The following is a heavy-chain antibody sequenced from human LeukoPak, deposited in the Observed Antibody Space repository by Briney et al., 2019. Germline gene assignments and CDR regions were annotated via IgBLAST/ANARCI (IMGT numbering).Heavy chain of an antibody. CDR2: IKQVGSEK. J-gene: IGHJ6*03. CDR3: ARATTNVYYYYYYYMDV. CDR1: GFTFSSYW. V-gene: IGHV3-7*01. Sequence: GGSLRLSCAASGFTFSSYWMSWVRQAPGKGLEWVANIKQVGSEKYYVDSVKGRFTISRDNAKNSLYLQMNSLRAEDTAVYYCARATTNVYYYYYYYMDVWGKGTTVTVSS. D-gene: IGHD5-12*01.